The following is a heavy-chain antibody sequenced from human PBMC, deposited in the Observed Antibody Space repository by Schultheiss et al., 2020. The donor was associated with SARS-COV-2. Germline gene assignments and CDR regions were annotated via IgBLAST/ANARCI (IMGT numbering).Heavy chain of an antibody. J-gene: IGHJ6*02. CDR2: INHSGST. D-gene: IGHD1-26*01. Sequence: ETLSLTCAVYGGSFSGYYWSWIRQPPGKGLEWIGEINHSGSTNYNPSLKSRVTISVDTSKNQFSLKLSSVTAADTAVYYCARDRWDSYYYYGMDVWGQGTTVAGSS. CDR3: ARDRWDSYYYYGMDV. V-gene: IGHV4-34*01. CDR1: GGSFSGYY.